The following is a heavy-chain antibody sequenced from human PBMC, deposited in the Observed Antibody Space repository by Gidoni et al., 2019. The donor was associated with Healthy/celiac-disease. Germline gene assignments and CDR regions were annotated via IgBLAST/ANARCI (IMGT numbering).Heavy chain of an antibody. D-gene: IGHD2-2*01. J-gene: IGHJ6*02. CDR1: GGTFSSYA. CDR3: ARLYCSSTSCPDHYYYYGMDV. Sequence: QVQLVQSGAEVKKPGSSVTVSCKASGGTFSSYAISWVRQAPGQGLEWMGGIIPIFGTANYAQKFQGRVTITADESTSTAYMELSSLRSEDTAVYYCARLYCSSTSCPDHYYYYGMDVWGQGTTVTVSS. CDR2: IIPIFGTA. V-gene: IGHV1-69*01.